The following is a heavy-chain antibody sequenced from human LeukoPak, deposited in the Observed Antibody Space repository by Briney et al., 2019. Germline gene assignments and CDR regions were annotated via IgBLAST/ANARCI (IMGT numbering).Heavy chain of an antibody. CDR2: IIPIFGTA. Sequence: SVKVSCKASGGTFSSYAISWVRQAPGQGLEWMGRIIPIFGTANYAQKFQGRVTITTDESTSTAYMELSSLRSEDTAVYYCARVRDCGGDCYTYYFDYWGQGTLVTVSS. J-gene: IGHJ4*02. D-gene: IGHD2-21*02. V-gene: IGHV1-69*05. CDR1: GGTFSSYA. CDR3: ARVRDCGGDCYTYYFDY.